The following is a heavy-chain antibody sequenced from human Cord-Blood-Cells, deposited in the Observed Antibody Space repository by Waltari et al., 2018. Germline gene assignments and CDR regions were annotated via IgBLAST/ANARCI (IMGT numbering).Heavy chain of an antibody. V-gene: IGHV3-53*01. CDR3: ARYEDNDAFDI. CDR2: IYRGGST. D-gene: IGHD2-15*01. CDR1: GFTASSTY. Sequence: EVQLVESGGGLIQPGGSLRLSCADSGFTASSTYMSRVRQAPGKGLEWVSVIYRGGSTYHADPVKGRFTISRDNSKNTLYLQMNSLRAEDTAVYYCARYEDNDAFDIWGQGTMVTVSS. J-gene: IGHJ3*02.